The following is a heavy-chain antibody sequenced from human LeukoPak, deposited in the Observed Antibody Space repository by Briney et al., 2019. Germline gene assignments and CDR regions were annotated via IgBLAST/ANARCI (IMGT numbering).Heavy chain of an antibody. CDR1: GGSINSSYYY. Sequence: PSETLSLTCTVSGGSINSSYYYWGWLRQPPGKGLEWIGSIYYSGSTYYNPSLKSRVTISVDTSQNQFSLKLSSVTAADTAAYYCARRGGIIRGVASYYYMDVWGKGTTVTISS. J-gene: IGHJ6*03. CDR3: ARRGGIIRGVASYYYMDV. CDR2: IYYSGST. D-gene: IGHD3-10*01. V-gene: IGHV4-39*01.